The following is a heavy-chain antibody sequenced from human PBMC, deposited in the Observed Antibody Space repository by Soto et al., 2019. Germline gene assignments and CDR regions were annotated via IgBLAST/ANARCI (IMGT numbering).Heavy chain of an antibody. V-gene: IGHV3-48*02. D-gene: IGHD1-1*01. CDR3: ASELERSFDY. CDR2: ISSSSSTI. CDR1: GFTFSSYS. Sequence: EVQLVESGGGLVQPGGSLRLSCAASGFTFSSYSMNWDRQAPGKGLEWVSYISSSSSTIYYADSVKGRFTISRDNAKNSLYLQMNSLRDEDTAVYYCASELERSFDYWGQGTLVTVSS. J-gene: IGHJ4*02.